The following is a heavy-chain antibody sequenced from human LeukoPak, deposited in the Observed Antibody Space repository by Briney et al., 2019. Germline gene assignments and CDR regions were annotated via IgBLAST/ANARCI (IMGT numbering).Heavy chain of an antibody. CDR1: GFTFNYAW. J-gene: IGHJ5*02. CDR3: ATDFYDST. CDR2: TVSEIDGGTT. V-gene: IGHV3-15*04. D-gene: IGHD3-22*01. Sequence: GGSLRLSCAASGFTFNYAWMSWVRQVPGKGLEWVGQTVSEIDGGTTDYAAPVKGRFTLSRDDSKTTLYLQMNSLQTEDTAVYYCATDFYDSTWGQGTLVTVSS.